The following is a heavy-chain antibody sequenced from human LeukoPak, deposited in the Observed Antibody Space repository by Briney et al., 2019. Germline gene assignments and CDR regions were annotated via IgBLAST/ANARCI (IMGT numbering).Heavy chain of an antibody. J-gene: IGHJ6*03. CDR2: IYTSGST. V-gene: IGHV4-4*07. CDR1: GGSISSYY. Sequence: PSETLSLTCTVSGGSISSYYWSWIRQPAGKGLEWIGRIYTSGSTNYNPSLKSRVTMSVDTSKNQFSLKLSSATAADTAVYYCAREMYYYGSGSSYYYYMDVWGKGTSVTISS. CDR3: AREMYYYGSGSSYYYYMDV. D-gene: IGHD3-10*01.